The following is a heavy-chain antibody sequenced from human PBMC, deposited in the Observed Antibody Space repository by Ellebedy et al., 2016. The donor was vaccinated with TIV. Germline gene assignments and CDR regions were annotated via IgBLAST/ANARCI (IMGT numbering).Heavy chain of an antibody. CDR3: ARAEVHTQYSGDDWNY. CDR2: INPTRGGT. V-gene: IGHV1-2*02. J-gene: IGHJ4*02. CDR1: GYTFTGSY. D-gene: IGHD5-12*01. Sequence: AASVKVSCKASGYTFTGSYMHWVRQAPGQGLEWMGWINPTRGGTHYAQKFQGRVTMTRDTSISTAYMELSRLRSDDTAVYYCARAEVHTQYSGDDWNYWGQGTLVTVSS.